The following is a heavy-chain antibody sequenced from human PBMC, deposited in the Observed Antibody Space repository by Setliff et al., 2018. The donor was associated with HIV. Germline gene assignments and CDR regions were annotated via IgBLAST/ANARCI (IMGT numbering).Heavy chain of an antibody. Sequence: SETLSLTCAVYGGSFSGYYWSWIRQPPGKGLEWIGEINHSGSTNYNPSLKSRVTISVDTSKNQFSLKLSSVTAADAAVFYCARLTTTYYYDSSAYYHPVWGQGTLVTVSS. CDR3: ARLTTTYYYDSSAYYHPV. V-gene: IGHV4-34*01. CDR1: GGSFSGYY. D-gene: IGHD3-22*01. J-gene: IGHJ4*02. CDR2: INHSGST.